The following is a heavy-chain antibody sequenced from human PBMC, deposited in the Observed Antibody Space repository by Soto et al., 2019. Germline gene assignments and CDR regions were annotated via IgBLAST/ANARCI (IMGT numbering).Heavy chain of an antibody. J-gene: IGHJ3*01. CDR2: IYPGDSDI. CDR1: GYSFTNYW. V-gene: IGHV5-51*01. Sequence: PGDSLKISCKGSGYSFTNYWIGWVRQMPGKGLEWMGIIYPGDSDIRFSPSFQGQVTISADKSINTAYLQWSSLMASDTAMYYCERTSNYDSSGYYDAFDVWCKGTMVKVSS. D-gene: IGHD3-22*01. CDR3: ERTSNYDSSGYYDAFDV.